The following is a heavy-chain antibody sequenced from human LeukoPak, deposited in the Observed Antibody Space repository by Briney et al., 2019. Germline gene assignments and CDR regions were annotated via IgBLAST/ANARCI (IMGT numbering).Heavy chain of an antibody. J-gene: IGHJ4*02. D-gene: IGHD6-13*01. CDR3: ARGAPGIAAAVADY. Sequence: AAVKVSCKDSGYTFTSYGISWVRQAPGQGVERMGWIRAYNGNTNYAQKLQGRVTITTDTTTSTAYMELRRLRSDDTAVYYCARGAPGIAAAVADYWGQGTLVTVSS. V-gene: IGHV1-18*01. CDR2: IRAYNGNT. CDR1: GYTFTSYG.